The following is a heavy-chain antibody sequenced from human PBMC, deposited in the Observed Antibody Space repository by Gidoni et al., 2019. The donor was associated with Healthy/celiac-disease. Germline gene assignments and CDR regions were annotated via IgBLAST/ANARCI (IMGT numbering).Heavy chain of an antibody. J-gene: IGHJ4*02. D-gene: IGHD2-15*01. CDR1: GYTFTSYY. V-gene: IGHV1-46*03. Sequence: QVQLVQSGAEVKKPGASVKVSCKASGYTFTSYYMHWVRQAPGQGLEWMGIINPSGGSTSYAQKFQGRVTMTRDTSTSTVYMELSSLRSEDTAVYYCARDLYCSGGSCYSFDYWGQGTLVTVSS. CDR2: INPSGGST. CDR3: ARDLYCSGGSCYSFDY.